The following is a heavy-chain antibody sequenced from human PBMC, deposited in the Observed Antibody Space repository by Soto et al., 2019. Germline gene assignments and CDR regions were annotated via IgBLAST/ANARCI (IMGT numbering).Heavy chain of an antibody. J-gene: IGHJ4*02. V-gene: IGHV4-59*01. D-gene: IGHD1-26*01. Sequence: WTWIRQPPGKGLEWIGFVYNSGTTYYNPSLTSRATISVVSSKNQFALKLNSVTAADTAVYYCVRGRGGSPSYDYWGQGTLVTVSS. CDR2: VYNSGTT. CDR3: VRGRGGSPSYDY.